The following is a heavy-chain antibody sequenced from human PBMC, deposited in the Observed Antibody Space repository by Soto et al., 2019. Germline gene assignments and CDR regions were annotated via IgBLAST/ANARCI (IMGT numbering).Heavy chain of an antibody. CDR1: GYTFTSYG. J-gene: IGHJ6*02. CDR3: ARFSGGSYNTYDFYYGMDV. Sequence: QVQLVQSGAEVKKPGASVKVSCKASGYTFTSYGISWVRQAPGQGLDWMGWISGYNGNTKYAQDLQGRVTMTTDTSTSTAYMELRSLRSDDTAVYYCARFSGGSYNTYDFYYGMDVWGQGTTVTVSS. CDR2: ISGYNGNT. V-gene: IGHV1-18*04. D-gene: IGHD2-15*01.